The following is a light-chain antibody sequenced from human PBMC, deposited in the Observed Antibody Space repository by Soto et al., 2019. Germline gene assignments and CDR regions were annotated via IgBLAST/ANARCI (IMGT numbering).Light chain of an antibody. CDR3: QQYYSYPWT. Sequence: DIQLTQSPSFLFASVGDRVTITCRASQGISSYLAWYQQKPGKAPKLLIYAASTLQSGVPSRFSGSGSGTDFTLTISCLQSEDFATYYCQQYYSYPWTFGQGTKVDIK. J-gene: IGKJ1*01. V-gene: IGKV1-9*01. CDR1: QGISSY. CDR2: AAS.